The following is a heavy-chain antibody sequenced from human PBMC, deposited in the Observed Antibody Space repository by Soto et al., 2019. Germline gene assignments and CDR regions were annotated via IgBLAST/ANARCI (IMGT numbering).Heavy chain of an antibody. CDR3: TRVSGYSDY. CDR1: GFTFSIYS. J-gene: IGHJ4*02. CDR2: ITRNGDST. V-gene: IGHV3-64*01. D-gene: IGHD3-3*01. Sequence: EVHLVESGGGLVQPGGSLRLSCVASGFTFSIYSMNWVRQAPGKGLEYVAAITRNGDSTYHASSVKGRFTISRDNSKNTLYLQMDSLRVEDMAVYYCTRVSGYSDYWGQGTLVTVSS.